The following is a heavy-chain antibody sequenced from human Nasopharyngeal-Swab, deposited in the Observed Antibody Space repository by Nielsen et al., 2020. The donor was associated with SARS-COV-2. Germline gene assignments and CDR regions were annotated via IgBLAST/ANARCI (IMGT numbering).Heavy chain of an antibody. CDR3: EKKPPGINPFLA. V-gene: IGHV3-23*01. Sequence: GGSLRLSCAASGFIFSDYAMNWVRQAPGKGLEWVSAIGTSGDTSGADSVTGRFTLSRATSKHTLYLQMTRMNGADTALHYLEKKPPGINPFLAWRQG. D-gene: IGHD2/OR15-2a*01. CDR1: GFIFSDYA. J-gene: IGHJ5*02. CDR2: IGTSGDT.